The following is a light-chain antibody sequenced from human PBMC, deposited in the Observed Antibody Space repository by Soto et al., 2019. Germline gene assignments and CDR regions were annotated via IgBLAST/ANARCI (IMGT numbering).Light chain of an antibody. CDR1: RSNIGSNT. CDR3: AAWDDSLNGYV. CDR2: SNT. Sequence: QAVVSQPPSASGTPGQRVTISCSGTRSNIGSNTVNWYQQLPGTAPRLLIDSNTQRPSGVPDRFSGSKSGTSASLAISGLQSEDEADYYCAAWDDSLNGYVFGTGTQLTVL. V-gene: IGLV1-44*01. J-gene: IGLJ1*01.